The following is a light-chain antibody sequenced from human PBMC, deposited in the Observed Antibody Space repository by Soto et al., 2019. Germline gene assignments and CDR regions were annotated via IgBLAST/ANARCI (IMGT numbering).Light chain of an antibody. CDR2: EVT. V-gene: IGLV2-14*01. Sequence: QSARTQPASVSGSPGQSITISCTGTSSDVGAYNLVSWYQHHPDKAPKLIISEVTNRPSGVSDRFSGSKSGNTASLTISGLQAEDEADYYCASLTTPNFVFGSGTKVTVL. CDR3: ASLTTPNFV. CDR1: SSDVGAYNL. J-gene: IGLJ1*01.